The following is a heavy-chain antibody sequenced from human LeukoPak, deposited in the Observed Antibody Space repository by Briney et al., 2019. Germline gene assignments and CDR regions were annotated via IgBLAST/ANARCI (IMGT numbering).Heavy chain of an antibody. V-gene: IGHV3-23*01. CDR3: AKGAAETEDAFDI. CDR2: ISGSGGST. CDR1: GFAFSSYA. Sequence: GGSLRLSCAASGFAFSSYAMSWVRQAPGKGLEWVSAISGSGGSTYYSDSVKGRFTISRDNSKNTLYLQMNSLRAEDTAVYYCAKGAAETEDAFDIWGQGTMVTVSS. J-gene: IGHJ3*02. D-gene: IGHD1-1*01.